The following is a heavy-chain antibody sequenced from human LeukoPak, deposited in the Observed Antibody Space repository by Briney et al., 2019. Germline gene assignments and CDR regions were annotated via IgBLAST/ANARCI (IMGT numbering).Heavy chain of an antibody. Sequence: PAKSLSLSCAAFGFSFNDYAMHWVRQAPGKGLEWGSGINWHSAKIGYADSVKGRFKISRDNATNSLYLQMNTLRAEDMALYYCAKDKGDFWSGYPMDVWGKGTTVTVSS. CDR3: AKDKGDFWSGYPMDV. J-gene: IGHJ6*03. CDR1: GFSFNDYA. D-gene: IGHD3-3*01. CDR2: INWHSAKI. V-gene: IGHV3-9*03.